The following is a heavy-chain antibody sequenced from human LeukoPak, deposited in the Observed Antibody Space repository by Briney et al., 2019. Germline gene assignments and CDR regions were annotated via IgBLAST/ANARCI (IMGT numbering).Heavy chain of an antibody. CDR2: INRSGST. Sequence: SETLSLTCAVYGGSFSGYYWSWIRQPPGKGLEWIGEINRSGSTNYNPSLKSRVIISVDTSKNQFSLKLSSVTAADTAVYYCARRGYGGYVSSLDYWGQGTLVTVSS. V-gene: IGHV4-34*01. D-gene: IGHD5-12*01. CDR3: ARRGYGGYVSSLDY. J-gene: IGHJ4*02. CDR1: GGSFSGYY.